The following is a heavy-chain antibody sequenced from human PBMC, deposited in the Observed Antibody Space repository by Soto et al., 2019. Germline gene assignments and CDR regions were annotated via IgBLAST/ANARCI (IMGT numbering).Heavy chain of an antibody. V-gene: IGHV3-48*03. CDR2: IGRSGETI. D-gene: IGHD6-6*01. CDR1: GFTFSSFE. Sequence: GGSLGLSCVVSGFTFSSFEMNWVRQTPGKGLEWLSYIGRSGETIYYADSVKGRFTISRDNAKSSLFLQMNGLRDEDTGIYYCARDSRGGAARRPTFYYWGRGTLVTVSS. J-gene: IGHJ4*02. CDR3: ARDSRGGAARRPTFYY.